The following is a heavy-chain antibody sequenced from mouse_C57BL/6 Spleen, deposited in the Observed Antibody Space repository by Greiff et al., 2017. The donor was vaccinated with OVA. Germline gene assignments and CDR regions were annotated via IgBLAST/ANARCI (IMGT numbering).Heavy chain of an antibody. V-gene: IGHV7-1*01. Sequence: EVKLMESGGGLVQSGRSLRLSCATSGFTFSDFYMEWVRQAPGKGLEWIAASRNKANDYTTEYSASVKGRFIVSRDTSQSILYLQMNALRAEDTAIYYCARDPHYYGSAFAYWGQGTLVTVSA. J-gene: IGHJ3*01. CDR3: ARDPHYYGSAFAY. CDR2: SRNKANDYTT. CDR1: GFTFSDFY. D-gene: IGHD1-1*01.